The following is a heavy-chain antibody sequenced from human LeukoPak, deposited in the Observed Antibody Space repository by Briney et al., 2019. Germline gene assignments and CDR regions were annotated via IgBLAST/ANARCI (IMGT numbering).Heavy chain of an antibody. CDR1: GFTFNNYG. CDR3: ARDVSATVNHNYMDV. CDR2: IQYDGSNK. Sequence: GGSLTLSCAAPGFTFNNYGMHWARQAPGKGLEWVAFIQYDGSNKYYADSAKGRFTISRDNSKNTLYLQMNSLRAEDAVVYYCARDVSATVNHNYMDVWGKGTTVTVSS. J-gene: IGHJ6*03. V-gene: IGHV3-30*02. D-gene: IGHD4-11*01.